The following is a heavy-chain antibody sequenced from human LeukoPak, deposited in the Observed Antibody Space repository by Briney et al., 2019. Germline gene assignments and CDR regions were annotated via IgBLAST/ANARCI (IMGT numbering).Heavy chain of an antibody. CDR1: GLTFSNYA. CDR2: ISGSGGST. J-gene: IGHJ4*02. Sequence: GESLRLSCAASGLTFSNYAMSWVRQAPGKGLEWVSAISGSGGSTYYADSVKGRFTISRDNSKNTLYLQMNSLRAEDTAVYYCAKARGYSGYDPFDYWGQGTLVTVSS. D-gene: IGHD5-12*01. CDR3: AKARGYSGYDPFDY. V-gene: IGHV3-23*01.